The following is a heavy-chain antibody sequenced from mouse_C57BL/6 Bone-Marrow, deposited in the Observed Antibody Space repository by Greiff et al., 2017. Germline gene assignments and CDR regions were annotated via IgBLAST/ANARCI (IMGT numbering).Heavy chain of an antibody. J-gene: IGHJ1*03. CDR1: GYTFTSSW. D-gene: IGHD1-1*01. Sequence: QVQLQQPGAELVKPGASVKVSCKASGYTFTSSWMHWVKQRPGQGLEWIGRIHPSDSDTNYNQKFKGKATLTVDKSSSTAYMQLGSLTSEDSAVYYYAKGTTTVVATGYFDVWGTGTTVTVSS. CDR3: AKGTTTVVATGYFDV. V-gene: IGHV1-74*01. CDR2: IHPSDSDT.